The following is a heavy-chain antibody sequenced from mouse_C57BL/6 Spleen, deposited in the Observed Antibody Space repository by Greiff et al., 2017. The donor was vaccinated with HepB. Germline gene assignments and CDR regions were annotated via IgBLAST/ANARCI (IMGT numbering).Heavy chain of an antibody. V-gene: IGHV1-26*01. CDR1: GYTFTDYY. Sequence: VQLQQSGPELVKPGASVKISCKASGYTFTDYYMNWVKQSHGKSLEWIGDINPNNGGTSYNQKFKGKATLTVDKSSSTAYMELRSLTSEDSAVYYCARKVDTYYYGSRGGFAYWGQGTLVTVSA. CDR3: ARKVDTYYYGSRGGFAY. CDR2: INPNNGGT. D-gene: IGHD1-1*01. J-gene: IGHJ3*01.